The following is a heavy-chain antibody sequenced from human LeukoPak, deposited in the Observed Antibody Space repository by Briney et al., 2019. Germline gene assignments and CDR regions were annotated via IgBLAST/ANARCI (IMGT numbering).Heavy chain of an antibody. J-gene: IGHJ4*02. CDR2: INPNSGGT. D-gene: IGHD5-18*01. CDR1: GYTFTGYY. CDR3: ARDGQYSYADY. V-gene: IGHV1-2*02. Sequence: ASVKVSCKASGYTFTGYYMHWVRQAPGQGLEWMGWINPNSGGTNYAQEFQGRVTMTRDTSISTAYMELSRLRSDDTAVYYCARDGQYSYADYWGQGTLVTVSS.